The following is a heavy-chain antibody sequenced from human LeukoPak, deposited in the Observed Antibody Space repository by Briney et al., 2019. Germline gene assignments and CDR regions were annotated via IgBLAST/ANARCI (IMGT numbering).Heavy chain of an antibody. Sequence: SETLSLTCTVSGGSITSGSYFWGWLRQPPGKGLEWIGTISYSGRTYYNPSLRSRVTISVDTSKNQFSLKLSSVTAADTAVYYCARTPSSYYYDSSGFDYWGQGTLVTVSS. CDR2: ISYSGRT. V-gene: IGHV4-39*07. J-gene: IGHJ4*02. CDR1: GGSITSGSYF. CDR3: ARTPSSYYYDSSGFDY. D-gene: IGHD3-22*01.